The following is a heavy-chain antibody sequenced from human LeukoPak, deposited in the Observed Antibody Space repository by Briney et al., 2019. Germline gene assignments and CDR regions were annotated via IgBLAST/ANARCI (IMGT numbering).Heavy chain of an antibody. Sequence: SETLSLTCTVSGGSTSSGGYYGSWIRQHPGKGLEWIGSIYYSGSTYYNPSLKSRVTISVDTSKNQFSLKLSSVTAADTAVYYCAEQSEYGYAFDYWGQGTLVTVSS. CDR3: AEQSEYGYAFDY. V-gene: IGHV4-31*03. CDR1: GGSTSSGGYY. CDR2: IYYSGST. D-gene: IGHD5-18*01. J-gene: IGHJ4*02.